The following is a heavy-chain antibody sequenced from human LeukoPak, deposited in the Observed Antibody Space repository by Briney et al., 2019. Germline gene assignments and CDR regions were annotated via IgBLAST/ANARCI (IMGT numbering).Heavy chain of an antibody. Sequence: SETLSLTCAVSGGSISSGGYSWSWIRQPPGKGLEWIGYIYHSGSTYYNPSLKSRVTISVDRSKNQFSLKLSSVTAADTAVYYCARDNGYGLDHWGQGTLVAVSS. CDR2: IYHSGST. D-gene: IGHD3-10*01. CDR1: GGSISSGGYS. V-gene: IGHV4-30-2*01. J-gene: IGHJ4*02. CDR3: ARDNGYGLDH.